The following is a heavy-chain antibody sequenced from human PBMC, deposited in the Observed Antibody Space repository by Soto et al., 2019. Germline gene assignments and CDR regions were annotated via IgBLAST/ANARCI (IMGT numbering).Heavy chain of an antibody. V-gene: IGHV4-30-2*01. CDR3: ARDHYFDSSGYSQGDAFDI. J-gene: IGHJ3*02. CDR2: IYHSGST. CDR1: GGSISSGGYY. D-gene: IGHD3-22*01. Sequence: SETLSLTCTVSGGSISSGGYYWSWIRQHPGKGLEWIGYIYHSGSTYYNPSLKSRVTISVDRSKNQFSLKLSSVTAADTAVYYCARDHYFDSSGYSQGDAFDIWGQGTMVTVSS.